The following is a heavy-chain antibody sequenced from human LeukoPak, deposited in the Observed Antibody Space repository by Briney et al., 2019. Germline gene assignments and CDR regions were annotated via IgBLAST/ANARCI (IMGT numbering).Heavy chain of an antibody. J-gene: IGHJ4*02. CDR3: AREYSRYSGTYYDY. CDR1: GYTFTGYF. D-gene: IGHD1-26*01. V-gene: IGHV1-2*02. CDR2: SNPNSGGT. Sequence: ASVKVSCKASGYTFTGYFIHWVRQAPGQGLEWMGWSNPNSGGTNYAQKFQGRVTMTRDTSISTAYVELSRVRSDDTAVYYCAREYSRYSGTYYDYWGQGTLVTVSS.